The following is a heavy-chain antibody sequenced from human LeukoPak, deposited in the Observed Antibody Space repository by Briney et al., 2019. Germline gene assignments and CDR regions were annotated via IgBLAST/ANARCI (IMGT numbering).Heavy chain of an antibody. CDR2: INPNSGAT. CDR3: AREGREFGPHKLAGFDY. CDR1: GYTFTGYY. V-gene: IGHV1-2*02. J-gene: IGHJ4*02. Sequence: GASVKVSCKTSGYTFTGYYMHWVRQAPGQGLKWMGWINPNSGATNYVQEFQGRVTMTRDTSITTAYMELGGLRSDDTAVYYCAREGREFGPHKLAGFDYWGQGTLVTVSS. D-gene: IGHD3-10*01.